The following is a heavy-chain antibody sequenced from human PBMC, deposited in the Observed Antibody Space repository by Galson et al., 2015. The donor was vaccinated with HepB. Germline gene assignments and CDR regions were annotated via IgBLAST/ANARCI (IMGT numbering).Heavy chain of an antibody. D-gene: IGHD4-11*01. CDR2: IYSGGST. Sequence: SLRLSCAASGFTVSSNYMSWVRQAPGKGLEWVSVIYSGGSTYYADSVKGRFTISRDNSKNTLYLQMNSLRAEDTAVYYCARDVDYSNFGFFDYWGQGTLVTVSS. J-gene: IGHJ4*02. CDR1: GFTVSSNY. CDR3: ARDVDYSNFGFFDY. V-gene: IGHV3-66*02.